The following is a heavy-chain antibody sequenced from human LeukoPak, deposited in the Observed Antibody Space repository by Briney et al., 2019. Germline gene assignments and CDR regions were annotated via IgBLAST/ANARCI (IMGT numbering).Heavy chain of an antibody. V-gene: IGHV3-9*01. CDR2: ISWNSGSI. CDR1: GFTFDDYA. J-gene: IGHJ3*02. Sequence: PGGSLRLSCAASGFTFDDYAMHWVRQAPGKGLEWVSGISWNSGSIGYADSVKGRFTISRDNAKNSLYLQMNSLRAEDTALYYCAKDTFRVGDAFDIWGQGTMVTVSS. CDR3: AKDTFRVGDAFDI.